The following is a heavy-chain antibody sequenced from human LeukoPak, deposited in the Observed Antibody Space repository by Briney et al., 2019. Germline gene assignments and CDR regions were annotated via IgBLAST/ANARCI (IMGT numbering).Heavy chain of an antibody. D-gene: IGHD1-26*01. CDR2: ISGSGGST. CDR1: GFTFSSYS. Sequence: GGSLRLSCAASGFTFSSYSMNWVRQAPGKGLEWVSAISGSGGSTYYADSVKGRFTISRDNSKNTLYLQMNSLRAEDTAVYYCAKLRVGALDYWGQGTLVTVSS. V-gene: IGHV3-23*01. J-gene: IGHJ4*02. CDR3: AKLRVGALDY.